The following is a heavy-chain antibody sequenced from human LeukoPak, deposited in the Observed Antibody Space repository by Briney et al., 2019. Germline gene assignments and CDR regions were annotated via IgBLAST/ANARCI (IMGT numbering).Heavy chain of an antibody. CDR2: INHSGST. CDR3: ARSYGDYAGINWFDP. D-gene: IGHD4-17*01. V-gene: IGHV4-34*01. CDR1: GGSFSGYY. Sequence: SETLSLTCAVYGGSFSGYYWSWIRQPPGKGLEWIGEINHSGSTNYNPSLKSRVTISVDTSKNQFSLKLSSVTAADTAVYYCARSYGDYAGINWFDPWGQGTLVTVSS. J-gene: IGHJ5*02.